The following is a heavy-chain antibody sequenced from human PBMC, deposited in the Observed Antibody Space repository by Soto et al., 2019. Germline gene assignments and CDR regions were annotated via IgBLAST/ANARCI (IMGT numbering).Heavy chain of an antibody. CDR3: ARDRNWKGYYGMDV. Sequence: SETLSLTCTVSGGSISGYYWSWIRQPPGKGLEWIGFISYSGSTHYNPSLRSRVTISVDTSKNQFSLKLSSVTAADTAVYYCARDRNWKGYYGMDVWGQGTTVTVSS. CDR2: ISYSGST. V-gene: IGHV4-59*12. D-gene: IGHD1-1*01. J-gene: IGHJ6*02. CDR1: GGSISGYY.